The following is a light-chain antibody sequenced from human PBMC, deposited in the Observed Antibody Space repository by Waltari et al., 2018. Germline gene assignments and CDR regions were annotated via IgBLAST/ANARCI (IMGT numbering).Light chain of an antibody. Sequence: DIQMTQSPSTLSASVGDRVTITCRASQNINIWLAWYQQKPGKAPNLLIYKASSLESGVPSRFSGGVSGTEFTLTISSLQPDDFATYYCQQYSIYSWTFGQGTKVEVK. CDR1: QNINIW. CDR3: QQYSIYSWT. CDR2: KAS. J-gene: IGKJ1*01. V-gene: IGKV1-5*03.